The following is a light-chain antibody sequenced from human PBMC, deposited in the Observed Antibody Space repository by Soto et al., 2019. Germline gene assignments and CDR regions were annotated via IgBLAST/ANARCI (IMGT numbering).Light chain of an antibody. CDR1: ESISGW. CDR3: PGDGRSRCR. Sequence: DIQMTQSPATLSASIGDRVTITCRASESISGWLAWYQHKPGKAPKLLIYHASSLESGVPSRFSGSGSGTEFTLTISWLEAEDFAVYCCPGDGRSRCRFGEGTNV. CDR2: HAS. V-gene: IGKV1-5*01. J-gene: IGKJ1*01.